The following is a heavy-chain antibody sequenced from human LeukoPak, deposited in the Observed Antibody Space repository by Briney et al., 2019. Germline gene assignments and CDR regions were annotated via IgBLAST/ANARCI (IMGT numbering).Heavy chain of an antibody. J-gene: IGHJ4*02. V-gene: IGHV1-18*04. CDR2: ISAYNGNT. D-gene: IGHD5-24*01. Sequence: GESLKISCKGSGYSFTSYWIGWVRQAPGQGLEWMGWISAYNGNTNYAQRLQGRVTMTTDTSTSTAYMELRSLRSDDTAVYYCARGDGYNDYWGQGTLVTVSS. CDR3: ARGDGYNDY. CDR1: GYSFTSYW.